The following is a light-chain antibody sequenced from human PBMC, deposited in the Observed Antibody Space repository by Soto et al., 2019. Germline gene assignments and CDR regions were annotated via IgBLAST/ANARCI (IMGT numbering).Light chain of an antibody. J-gene: IGLJ2*01. CDR3: SSYKSSSTPVV. Sequence: QSALTQPASVSGSPGQSITISCTGTSSDVGGYNYVSWYQQHPGKAPKLMIYDVSNRPSGVSNRFSGSKSGNTASLTISGPPAEDAADYSCSSYKSSSTPVVFGGGTKLTVL. CDR1: SSDVGGYNY. V-gene: IGLV2-14*01. CDR2: DVS.